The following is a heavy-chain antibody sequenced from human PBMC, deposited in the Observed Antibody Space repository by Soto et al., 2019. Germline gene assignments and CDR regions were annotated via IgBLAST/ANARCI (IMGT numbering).Heavy chain of an antibody. CDR1: GFTFISYA. V-gene: IGHV3-23*01. Sequence: AGWSLRLSCAASGFTFISYAVSWVRQAPGKGPEWISSISGSGSTIYYADSVKGRFTISRDNSKNTLYLQMSSLRAEDTAVYYCAKVFYYYDSSGYYYFDYWGQGTLVTVSS. J-gene: IGHJ4*02. CDR2: ISGSGSTI. D-gene: IGHD3-22*01. CDR3: AKVFYYYDSSGYYYFDY.